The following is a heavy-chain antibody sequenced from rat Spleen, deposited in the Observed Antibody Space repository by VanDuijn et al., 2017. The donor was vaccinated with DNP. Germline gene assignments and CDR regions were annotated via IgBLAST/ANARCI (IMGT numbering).Heavy chain of an antibody. CDR3: ARHEDYGQWDY. CDR1: GFTFSDYD. D-gene: IGHD1-11*01. V-gene: IGHV5-17*01. Sequence: EVQLVESGGGLLQPGRSLKLSCAASGFTFSDYDMAWVRQAPKKGLEWVATISYDGSSTYYRDSVKGRFTISRDNAKSTLYLQRDSLRSEDTATYYCARHEDYGQWDYWGQGVMVTVSS. CDR2: ISYDGSST. J-gene: IGHJ2*01.